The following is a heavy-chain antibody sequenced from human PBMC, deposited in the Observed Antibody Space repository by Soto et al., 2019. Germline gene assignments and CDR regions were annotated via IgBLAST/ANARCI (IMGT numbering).Heavy chain of an antibody. Sequence: SVKVSCKASGGTFSSYAISWARQAPGQGLEWMGGIIPIFGTANYAQKFQGRVTITADESTSTAYMELSSLRSEDTAVYYCARGFRHDYGDYVFDPWGQGTLVTVSS. V-gene: IGHV1-69*13. J-gene: IGHJ5*02. D-gene: IGHD4-17*01. CDR2: IIPIFGTA. CDR3: ARGFRHDYGDYVFDP. CDR1: GGTFSSYA.